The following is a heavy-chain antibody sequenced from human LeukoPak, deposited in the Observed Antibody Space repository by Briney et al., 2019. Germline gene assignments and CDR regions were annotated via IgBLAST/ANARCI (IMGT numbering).Heavy chain of an antibody. CDR3: ARVRGYDFRFDY. CDR1: GFIFSNYW. J-gene: IGHJ4*02. V-gene: IGHV3-7*02. D-gene: IGHD3-3*01. CDR2: IKQDGSEK. Sequence: GGSLRLSCSASGFIFSNYWMTWVRQAPGKGLEWVANIKQDGSEKYYVDSVKGRFTISRDNAKKSLYLQMNSLRAEDTAVYYCARVRGYDFRFDYWGQGTLVTVSS.